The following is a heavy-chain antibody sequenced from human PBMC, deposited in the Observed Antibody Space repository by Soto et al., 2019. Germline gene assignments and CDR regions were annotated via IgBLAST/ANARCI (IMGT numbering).Heavy chain of an antibody. CDR3: ARDFYSSSEYAYAYDI. Sequence: PGGALRLSCAASGFTFSSYSMNWVRQAPGKGLEWVSSISSSSSYIYYADSVKGRFTISRDNAKNSLYLQMNSLRAEDTAVYYCARDFYSSSEYAYAYDIWSQGTMVTVSS. CDR1: GFTFSSYS. CDR2: ISSSSSYI. D-gene: IGHD6-13*01. V-gene: IGHV3-21*01. J-gene: IGHJ3*02.